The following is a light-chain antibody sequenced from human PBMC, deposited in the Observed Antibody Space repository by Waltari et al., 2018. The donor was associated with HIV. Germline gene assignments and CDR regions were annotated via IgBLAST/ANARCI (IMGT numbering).Light chain of an antibody. CDR3: AAWDDSLSGVL. V-gene: IGLV1-47*01. CDR2: RNN. CDR1: SSNIGGNY. Sequence: QSVLTQSPSASGAPGQRVTMSCSGSSSNIGGNYVYWYQHLSGSAPKLLISRNNNRPSGVPDRFSGSKSGTSASLAISGLRSEDEADYYCAAWDDSLSGVLFGGGTKLTVL. J-gene: IGLJ3*02.